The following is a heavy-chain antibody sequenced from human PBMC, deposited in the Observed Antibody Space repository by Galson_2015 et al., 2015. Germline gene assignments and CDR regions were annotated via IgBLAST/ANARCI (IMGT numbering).Heavy chain of an antibody. J-gene: IGHJ5*02. Sequence: VSCKASVYPFTLSVITWGRPAPGPGLEWLGWVNPNRGNTGYEQKFQGRVTMTRNTSISTAYMELSSLRSEDTAVYYWARDNWNYVNWFDPWGQGALVSVSS. V-gene: IGHV1-8*01. CDR3: ARDNWNYVNWFDP. CDR1: VYPFTLSV. CDR2: VNPNRGNT. D-gene: IGHD1-7*01.